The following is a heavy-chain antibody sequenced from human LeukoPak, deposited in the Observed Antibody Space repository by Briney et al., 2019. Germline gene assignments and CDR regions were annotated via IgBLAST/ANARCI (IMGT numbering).Heavy chain of an antibody. CDR3: ARDLFSGTTMTHFDY. J-gene: IGHJ4*02. D-gene: IGHD3-22*01. CDR2: ISAYNGNT. Sequence: GASVKVSCKASGYTFTSYGISWVRQAPGQGLEWMGWISAYNGNTNYAQKLQGRVTMTTDTSTSTAYMELRSLRSDDTAVYYCARDLFSGTTMTHFDYWGQGTLVTVSS. CDR1: GYTFTSYG. V-gene: IGHV1-18*01.